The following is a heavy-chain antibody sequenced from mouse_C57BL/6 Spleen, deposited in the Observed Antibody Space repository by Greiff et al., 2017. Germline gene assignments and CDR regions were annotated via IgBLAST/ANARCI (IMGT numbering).Heavy chain of an antibody. CDR1: GFTFSSYA. Sequence: EVKLVESGGGLVKPGGSLKLSCAASGFTFSSYAMSWVRQTPEKRLEWVATISDGGSYTYYPDNVKGRFTISRDNAKNNLYLQMSHLKSEDTAMYYCATYDYEHYFDYWGQGTTLTVSS. D-gene: IGHD2-4*01. J-gene: IGHJ2*01. CDR2: ISDGGSYT. CDR3: ATYDYEHYFDY. V-gene: IGHV5-4*03.